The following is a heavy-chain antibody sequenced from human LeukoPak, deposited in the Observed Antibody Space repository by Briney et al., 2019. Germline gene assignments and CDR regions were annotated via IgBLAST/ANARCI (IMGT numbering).Heavy chain of an antibody. Sequence: SETLSLTRAVYGGSFSGYYWSWIRQPPGKGLEWIGEINHSGSTNYNPSLKSRVTISVDTSKNQFSLKLSSVTAADTAVYYCARLGQRAGNYWGQGTLVTVSS. V-gene: IGHV4-34*01. CDR2: INHSGST. CDR3: ARLGQRAGNY. D-gene: IGHD1-1*01. CDR1: GGSFSGYY. J-gene: IGHJ4*02.